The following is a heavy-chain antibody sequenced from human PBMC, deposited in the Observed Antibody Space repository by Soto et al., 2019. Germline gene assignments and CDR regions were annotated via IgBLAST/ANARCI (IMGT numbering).Heavy chain of an antibody. CDR3: ARGGSWGIAAADP. CDR2: IIPILGIA. CDR1: GGTFSSYT. Sequence: ASVKVSCKASGGTFSSYTISWVRQAPGQGLEWMGRIIPILGIANYAQKFQGRVTITADKSTSTAYMELSSLRSEDTAVYYCARGGSWGIAAADPWGQGTLVTVSS. V-gene: IGHV1-69*02. D-gene: IGHD6-13*01. J-gene: IGHJ5*02.